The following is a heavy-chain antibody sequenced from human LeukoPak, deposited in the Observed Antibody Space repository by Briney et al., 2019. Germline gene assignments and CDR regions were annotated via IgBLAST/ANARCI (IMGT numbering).Heavy chain of an antibody. V-gene: IGHV3-30*03. Sequence: PGRSLRLSCAASGFTFSSYGMNWVRQAPGKGLEWVAFISYDGNNKYYADSVKGRFTISRDNSKNTLYLQMNSLRAEDTAVYYCARDPSLRVTLDYWGQGTLVTVSS. CDR3: ARDPSLRVTLDY. CDR1: GFTFSSYG. D-gene: IGHD4-4*01. CDR2: ISYDGNNK. J-gene: IGHJ4*02.